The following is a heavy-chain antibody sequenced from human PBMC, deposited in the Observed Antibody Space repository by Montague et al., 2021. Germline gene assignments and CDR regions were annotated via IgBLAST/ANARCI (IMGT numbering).Heavy chain of an antibody. J-gene: IGHJ5*02. V-gene: IGHV2-5*02. CDR3: AHSVVWAAGQNWFDA. CDR1: GSSLSTSRVG. CDR2: IYWDDDK. Sequence: PALVKPTQTLTLTCTFSGSSLSTSRVGVGRIRQPPGKALEWLALIYWDDDKRYNPSLKRRLTITKDTSKNQVVLTMTNIDPVDTGTYYYAHSVVWAAGQNWFDAWGQGTLVTVSS. D-gene: IGHD6-13*01.